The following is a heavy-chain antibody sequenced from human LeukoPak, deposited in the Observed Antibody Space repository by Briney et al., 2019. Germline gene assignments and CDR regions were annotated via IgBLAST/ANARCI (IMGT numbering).Heavy chain of an antibody. CDR3: AKDIFYGSGKSYYGMDV. CDR2: ISWNSGSI. V-gene: IGHV3-9*01. Sequence: GGSLRLSCAASGFTFSSYWMHWVRQAPGKGLEWVSGISWNSGSIGYADSVKGRFTISRDNAKNSLYLQMNSLRAEDTALYYCAKDIFYGSGKSYYGMDVWGQGTTVTVSS. J-gene: IGHJ6*02. CDR1: GFTFSSYW. D-gene: IGHD3-10*01.